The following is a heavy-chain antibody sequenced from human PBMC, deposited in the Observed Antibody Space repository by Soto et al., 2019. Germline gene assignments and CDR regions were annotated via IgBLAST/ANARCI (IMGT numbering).Heavy chain of an antibody. CDR1: GYTFTSYY. J-gene: IGHJ4*02. D-gene: IGHD3-10*01. CDR2: ISRSGGGT. CDR3: ATVGTDYGSGSPYYSDY. Sequence: QVQLVQSGAEVKKPGASVKVSCKASGYTFTSYYMHWLRQAPGQGLQWMGIISRSGGGTNYAQKFQGRVTMTRDTSTSTVYMELSSLTSDDTAVYYCATVGTDYGSGSPYYSDYWGQGTLVTVSS. V-gene: IGHV1-46*01.